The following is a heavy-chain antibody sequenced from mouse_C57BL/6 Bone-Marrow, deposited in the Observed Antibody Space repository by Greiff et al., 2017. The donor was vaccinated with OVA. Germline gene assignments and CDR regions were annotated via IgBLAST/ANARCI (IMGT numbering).Heavy chain of an antibody. CDR3: ARERGLRRGAWFAY. Sequence: QVQLQQSGAELVRPGASVKLSCKASGYTFTDYYINWVKQRPGQGLEWIARIYTGSGNTYYNEKFKGKATLTAEKSSSTAYMQLSSLTSEDSAVYFGARERGLRRGAWFAYWGQGTLVTVSA. CDR1: GYTFTDYY. J-gene: IGHJ3*01. V-gene: IGHV1-76*01. D-gene: IGHD2-4*01. CDR2: IYTGSGNT.